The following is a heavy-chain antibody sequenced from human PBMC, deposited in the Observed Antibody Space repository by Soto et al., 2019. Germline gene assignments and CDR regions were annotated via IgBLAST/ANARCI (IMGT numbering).Heavy chain of an antibody. J-gene: IGHJ4*02. D-gene: IGHD5-18*01. CDR2: IRSKVNTYAT. Sequence: EVQLVESGGGLVQPGGSLKLSCAASGFTLSDSAMHWVRQASGKGREWVGRIRSKVNTYATAYAASVKGRFTISRDDSVNTTYLQMNSLKAEDTAVYYCTRRRDWTAMDPLDYWGQGTLVTVSS. CDR3: TRRRDWTAMDPLDY. V-gene: IGHV3-73*02. CDR1: GFTLSDSA.